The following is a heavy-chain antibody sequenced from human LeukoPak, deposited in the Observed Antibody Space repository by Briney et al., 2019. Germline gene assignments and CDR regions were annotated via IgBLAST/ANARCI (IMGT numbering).Heavy chain of an antibody. Sequence: GGSLRLSCAASGFTFSTYAVNWVRQAPGKGLEWVSTISGSGDSTYYADSVKGRFTISRDNSKNTLYLPMNSLRAEDTAVYYCAKGWGITFGGVIVKENWFDPWGQGTLVTVSS. V-gene: IGHV3-23*01. J-gene: IGHJ5*02. D-gene: IGHD3-16*02. CDR1: GFTFSTYA. CDR2: ISGSGDST. CDR3: AKGWGITFGGVIVKENWFDP.